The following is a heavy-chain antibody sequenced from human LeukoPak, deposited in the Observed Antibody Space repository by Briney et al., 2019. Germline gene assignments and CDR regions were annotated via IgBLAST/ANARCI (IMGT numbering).Heavy chain of an antibody. Sequence: GGSLTLSCAASGFTFSRYWMSWVRQAPGKGLEWVANIKQDGSEKYYVDSVKGRFTISRDNAKNSMYLQMNSLRAEDTAVYYCARETMGADIVVVPTPFDAFDLWGQGTMVTVSS. CDR3: ARETMGADIVVVPTPFDAFDL. J-gene: IGHJ3*01. CDR1: GFTFSRYW. V-gene: IGHV3-7*01. CDR2: IKQDGSEK. D-gene: IGHD2-2*01.